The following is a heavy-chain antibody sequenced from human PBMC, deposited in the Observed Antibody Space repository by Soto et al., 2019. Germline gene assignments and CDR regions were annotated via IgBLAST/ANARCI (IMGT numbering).Heavy chain of an antibody. J-gene: IGHJ3*01. D-gene: IGHD1-26*01. Sequence: SETLSLTCAFSVVSISSSNWWSWVRQPPGKGLEWIGEIYHSGSTNYNPYLKSRVTISVDKSKNQFSLKLSSVTAADTAVYYCASRDIVGRNTGIEVWGQGTTVNVTS. V-gene: IGHV4-4*02. CDR3: ASRDIVGRNTGIEV. CDR1: VVSISSSNW. CDR2: IYHSGST.